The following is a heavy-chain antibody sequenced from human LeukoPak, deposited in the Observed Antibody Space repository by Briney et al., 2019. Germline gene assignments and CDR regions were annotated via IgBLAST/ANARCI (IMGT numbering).Heavy chain of an antibody. CDR1: GSTFSSYD. J-gene: IGHJ4*02. V-gene: IGHV1-8*02. Sequence: ASVKVSCKASGSTFSSYDINWVRQATGQGLEWKGWMNPNSGDTGYTQRFQGRVTMTRDTSISTAYMELSSLRSEDTAVYYCARGPYGTGSHFDFWGQGTLVTVSS. D-gene: IGHD3-10*01. CDR3: ARGPYGTGSHFDF. CDR2: MNPNSGDT.